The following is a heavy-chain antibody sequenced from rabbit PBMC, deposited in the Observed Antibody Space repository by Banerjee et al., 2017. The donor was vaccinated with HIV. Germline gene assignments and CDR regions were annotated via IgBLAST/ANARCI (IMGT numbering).Heavy chain of an antibody. CDR3: ARGHAGSSWGLDL. Sequence: APGKGLEWIGYVYTGSGVTWSANWVNGRFTISKTSSTTVTLKLNSLTAADTATYFCARGHAGSSWGLDLWGPGTLVTVS. CDR2: VYTGSGVT. V-gene: IGHV1S40*01. D-gene: IGHD4-2*01. J-gene: IGHJ3*01.